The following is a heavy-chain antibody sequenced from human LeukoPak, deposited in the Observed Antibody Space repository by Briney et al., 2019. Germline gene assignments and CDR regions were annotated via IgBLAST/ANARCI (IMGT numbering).Heavy chain of an antibody. J-gene: IGHJ3*02. V-gene: IGHV3-7*01. D-gene: IGHD4/OR15-4a*01. CDR3: AAEYGRAFDI. Sequence: PGGSLRLSCAASGFPLSDYWMSWVRQAPGKGLEWVANIKQDGREKYYVDSVKGRFTISKDNAQNSLYLEMNSLRVDDTAVYYCAAEYGRAFDIWGLGTMVTVSS. CDR2: IKQDGREK. CDR1: GFPLSDYW.